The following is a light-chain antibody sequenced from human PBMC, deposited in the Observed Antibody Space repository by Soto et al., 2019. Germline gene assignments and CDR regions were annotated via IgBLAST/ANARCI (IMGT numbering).Light chain of an antibody. J-gene: IGKJ4*01. V-gene: IGKV1-39*01. CDR1: QSLSTY. CDR2: ATS. Sequence: DIEMTQPPSSLSASVGDRVTITCRASQSLSTYLNWHQQKPGKAPKLLIYATSSLLSGVPARFSGSGAGADFTLTISRLQAEDVATYYCMQGSSVTLTFGGGTKVDI. CDR3: MQGSSVTLT.